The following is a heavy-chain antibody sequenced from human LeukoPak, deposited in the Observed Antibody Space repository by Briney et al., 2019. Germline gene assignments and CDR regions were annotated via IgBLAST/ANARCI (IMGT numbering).Heavy chain of an antibody. CDR1: GYSFTTYW. V-gene: IGHV5-51*01. CDR3: TRHIDFGRGYRNGYNY. CDR2: IYPGDSDT. D-gene: IGHD5-18*01. J-gene: IGHJ4*02. Sequence: GESLKISCKGSGYSFTTYWICWVRQMPGKGLEWMGIIYPGDSDTRYSPSFQGQVTISVDKSINTAYLQWSSLKASDTAMYYCTRHIDFGRGYRNGYNYWGQGTLVTVSS.